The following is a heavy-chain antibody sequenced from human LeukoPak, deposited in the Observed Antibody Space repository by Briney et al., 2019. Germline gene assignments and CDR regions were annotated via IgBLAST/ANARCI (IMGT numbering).Heavy chain of an antibody. CDR3: ARDTPYSSSWYFDY. CDR2: ISSSSYI. CDR1: GFTFNAFA. V-gene: IGHV3-69-1*01. J-gene: IGHJ4*02. D-gene: IGHD6-13*01. Sequence: GGSLRLSCAASGFTFNAFAMNWVRQAPGKGLEWVSSISSSSYIYYADSVKGRFTISRDNAKNSLYLQMNSLRAEDTAVYYCARDTPYSSSWYFDYWGQGTLVTVSS.